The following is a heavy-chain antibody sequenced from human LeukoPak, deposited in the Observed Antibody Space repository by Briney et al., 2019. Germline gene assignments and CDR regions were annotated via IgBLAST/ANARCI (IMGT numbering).Heavy chain of an antibody. Sequence: GASLKVPCKTSGYTFTAYYMHWVRQAPGQGLEWVGWINPNSVATSYAQKFQGRVTMTRDTSINTVYMEVRRLRSDDTAVYYCARDPGRNLDYYFDYWGQGTLVTVSS. CDR3: ARDPGRNLDYYFDY. CDR2: INPNSVAT. D-gene: IGHD1-1*01. V-gene: IGHV1-2*02. J-gene: IGHJ4*02. CDR1: GYTFTAYY.